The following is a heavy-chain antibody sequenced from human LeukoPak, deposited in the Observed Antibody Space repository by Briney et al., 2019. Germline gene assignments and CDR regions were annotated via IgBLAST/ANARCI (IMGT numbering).Heavy chain of an antibody. CDR3: AREDKWYFDL. J-gene: IGHJ2*01. CDR1: GFTFSSYA. V-gene: IGHV3-11*05. Sequence: GGSLRLSCAASGFTFSSYAMSWVRQAPGKGLEWVSKISASGSYTNDADSVKGRFTISRDNAKNSLYLHMNSLRAEDTAVYYCAREDKWYFDLWGRGTLVTVSS. CDR2: ISASGSYT.